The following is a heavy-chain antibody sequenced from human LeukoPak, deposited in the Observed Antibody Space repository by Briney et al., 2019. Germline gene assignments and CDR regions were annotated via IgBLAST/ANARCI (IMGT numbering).Heavy chain of an antibody. CDR1: SGSISSDY. J-gene: IGHJ4*02. V-gene: IGHV4-59*01. D-gene: IGHD3-9*01. CDR3: ARGPPYYDILTGYRYYFDY. CDR2: ISYSGSA. Sequence: PSETLSLTCTVSSGSISSDYWSWIRQPPGKGLEWIGYISYSGSANYNPSLKTRVTISIDKSKNQFSLKLSSVTAADTAVYYCARGPPYYDILTGYRYYFDYWGQGTLVTVSS.